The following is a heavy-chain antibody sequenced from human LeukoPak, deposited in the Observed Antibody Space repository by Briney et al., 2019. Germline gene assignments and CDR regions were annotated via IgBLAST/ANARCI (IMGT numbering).Heavy chain of an antibody. CDR3: ASGKYCGGDCYSDY. CDR2: IYHSGST. Sequence: PSETLSLTCAVSGGSISSGGYSWSWIRQPPGKGLEWIGYIYHSGSTYYNPSLKSRVTISVDRSKNQFSLKLSSVTAADTAVYYCASGKYCGGDCYSDYWGQGTLVTVSS. J-gene: IGHJ4*02. D-gene: IGHD2-21*02. CDR1: GGSISSGGYS. V-gene: IGHV4-30-2*01.